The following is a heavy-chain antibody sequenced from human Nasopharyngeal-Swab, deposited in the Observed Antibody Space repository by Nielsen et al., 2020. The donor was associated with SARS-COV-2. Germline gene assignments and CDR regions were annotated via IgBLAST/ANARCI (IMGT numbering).Heavy chain of an antibody. CDR1: GFSLSTSGVG. V-gene: IGHV2-5*02. CDR2: IYWDDDK. CDR3: AHRILPYYGMDV. Sequence: SGPTLVKPTQTLTLACTFSGFSLSTSGVGVGWIRQPPGKALEWLALIYWDDDKRYSPSLKSRLTITKDTSKNQVVLTMTNMDPVDTATYYYAHRILPYYGMDVWGQGTTVTVSS. D-gene: IGHD3-3*01. J-gene: IGHJ6*02.